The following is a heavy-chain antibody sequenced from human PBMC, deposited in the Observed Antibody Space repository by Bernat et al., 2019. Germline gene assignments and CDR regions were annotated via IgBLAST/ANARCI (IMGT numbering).Heavy chain of an antibody. Sequence: QVQLVESGGGVVQPGRSLRLSCAASGFTFSSYAMHWVRQAPGKGLEWVAVISYDGSNKYYADSVKGRFTIYRDNSKNTLYLQMNSLRAEDTAVYYCARGLDYWGQGTLVTVSS. CDR3: ARGLDY. V-gene: IGHV3-30-3*01. CDR1: GFTFSSYA. CDR2: ISYDGSNK. J-gene: IGHJ4*02.